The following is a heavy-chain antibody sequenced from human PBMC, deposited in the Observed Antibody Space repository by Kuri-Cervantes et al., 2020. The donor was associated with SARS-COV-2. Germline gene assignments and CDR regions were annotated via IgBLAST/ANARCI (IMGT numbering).Heavy chain of an antibody. J-gene: IGHJ4*02. D-gene: IGHD5-18*01. CDR2: IYDGGTT. CDR3: ARDLNGQLWSTGLGY. CDR1: GGSISDHY. Sequence: ESLKISCTVSGGSISDHYWSWIRQSPGKGLEWIGYIYDGGTTNYNPSLKSRVTVSVDKSKNHFSLRLSSVTAADTAVYYCARDLNGQLWSTGLGYWGQGTLVTVSS. V-gene: IGHV4-59*11.